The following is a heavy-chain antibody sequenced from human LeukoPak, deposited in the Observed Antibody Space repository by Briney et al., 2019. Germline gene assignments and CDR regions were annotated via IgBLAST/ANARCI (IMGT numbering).Heavy chain of an antibody. CDR1: GGSIGSYY. CDR2: IYTSGST. Sequence: SETLSLTCTVSGGSIGSYYWSWIRQPAGKGLEWIGRIYTSGSTNYNPSLKSRVTMSVDTSKNQFSLKLSSVTAAATAVYYCARVSSYYDILTGYYNHWYFDLWGRGTLVTVSS. D-gene: IGHD3-9*01. J-gene: IGHJ2*01. CDR3: ARVSSYYDILTGYYNHWYFDL. V-gene: IGHV4-4*07.